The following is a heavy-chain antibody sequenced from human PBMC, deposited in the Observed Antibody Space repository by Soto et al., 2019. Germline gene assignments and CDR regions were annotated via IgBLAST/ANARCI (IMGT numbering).Heavy chain of an antibody. Sequence: GGSLRLSCAASGFTFSSYGMHWVRQAPGKGLEWVAVISYDGSNKYYADSVKGRFTISRDNSKNTLYLQMNSLRAEDTAVYYCAKDRSRNYYPYFDYWGQGTLVTVSS. CDR2: ISYDGSNK. CDR1: GFTFSSYG. V-gene: IGHV3-30*18. J-gene: IGHJ4*02. CDR3: AKDRSRNYYPYFDY. D-gene: IGHD1-26*01.